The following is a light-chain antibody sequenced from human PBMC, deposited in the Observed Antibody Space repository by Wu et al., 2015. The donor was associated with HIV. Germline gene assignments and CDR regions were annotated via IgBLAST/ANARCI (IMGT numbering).Light chain of an antibody. Sequence: EIVLTQSPATLSLSPGERATLSCRASQSVSSYLAWYQQKPGQAPRLLIYDASNRATGIPARFSGSGSGTDFTLTISSLEPEDFAVYYCQHRSSWPYTFGQGTKLQIK. V-gene: IGKV3-11*01. CDR2: DAS. J-gene: IGKJ2*01. CDR3: QHRSSWPYT. CDR1: QSVSSY.